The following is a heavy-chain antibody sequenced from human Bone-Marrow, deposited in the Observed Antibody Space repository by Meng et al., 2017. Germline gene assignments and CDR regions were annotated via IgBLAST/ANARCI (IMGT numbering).Heavy chain of an antibody. D-gene: IGHD6-19*01. CDR1: GFTFSSYS. J-gene: IGHJ4*02. V-gene: IGHV3-21*01. Sequence: GGSLRLSCAASGFTFSSYSMNWVRQAPGKGLEWVSSISSSSSYIYYADSVKGRFTISRDNAKNSLYLQINSLRAEDTAVYYCARDVGIIAVAGTLPDYWGQGTLVTVSS. CDR2: ISSSSSYI. CDR3: ARDVGIIAVAGTLPDY.